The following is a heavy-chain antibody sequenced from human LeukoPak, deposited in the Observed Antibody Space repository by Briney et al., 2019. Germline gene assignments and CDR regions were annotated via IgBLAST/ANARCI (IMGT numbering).Heavy chain of an antibody. CDR3: ARAKGMEWTFYGMDV. Sequence: PGRSLRLSCAASGFTFSSYGMHWVRQAPGKGLEWVAVIWCDGSNKYYADSVKGRFTISRDNSKNTLYLQMNSLRAEDTAVYYCARAKGMEWTFYGMDVWGQGTTVTVSS. J-gene: IGHJ6*02. CDR1: GFTFSSYG. V-gene: IGHV3-33*01. D-gene: IGHD3-3*01. CDR2: IWCDGSNK.